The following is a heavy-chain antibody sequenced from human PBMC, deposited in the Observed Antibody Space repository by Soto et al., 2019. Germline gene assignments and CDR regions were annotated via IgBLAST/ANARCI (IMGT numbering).Heavy chain of an antibody. V-gene: IGHV4-31*03. Sequence: QVQLQESGPGLVKPSQTLSLTCTVSGGSISSGGYYWSWIRQHPGKGLEWIGYIYYSGSTYYNPSLKSRVTISVDTSKNQFSLKLSSVTAADTAVYYCARDRYSGYDGDYYCYGMDVWGQGTTVTVSS. CDR2: IYYSGST. D-gene: IGHD5-12*01. CDR3: ARDRYSGYDGDYYCYGMDV. CDR1: GGSISSGGYY. J-gene: IGHJ6*02.